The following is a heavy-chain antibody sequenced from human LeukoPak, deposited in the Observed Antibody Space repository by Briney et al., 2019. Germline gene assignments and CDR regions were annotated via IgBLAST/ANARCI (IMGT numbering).Heavy chain of an antibody. J-gene: IGHJ4*02. CDR3: AKDFYYDSSGYSSDY. CDR2: ISGSGGST. CDR1: GFTFSSYA. Sequence: GGSLRLPCAASGFTFSSYAMSWVRQAPGKGLEWVSAISGSGGSTYYADSVKGRFTISRDNSKNTLYLQMNSLRAEDTAVYYCAKDFYYDSSGYSSDYWGQGTLVTVSS. V-gene: IGHV3-23*01. D-gene: IGHD3-22*01.